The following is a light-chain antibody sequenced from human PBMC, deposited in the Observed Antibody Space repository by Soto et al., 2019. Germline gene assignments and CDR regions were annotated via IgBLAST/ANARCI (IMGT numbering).Light chain of an antibody. V-gene: IGLV1-44*01. J-gene: IGLJ1*01. CDR2: ADN. Sequence: QSVLTQPPSASGTPGQRVSISCSGSSFNIGSNSVQWHQQLPGTAPNLLIYADNQRPSGVPDRFSGSKSGTSASLAITGLQSGDEADYYCAAWDDSLNGFVFGTGTKVTV. CDR3: AAWDDSLNGFV. CDR1: SFNIGSNS.